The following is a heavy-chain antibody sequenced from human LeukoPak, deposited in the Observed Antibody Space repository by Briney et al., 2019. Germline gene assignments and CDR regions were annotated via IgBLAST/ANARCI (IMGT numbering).Heavy chain of an antibody. V-gene: IGHV1-2*06. CDR1: GYTFTGYY. CDR3: ARDLGSSSWYYSYGMDV. D-gene: IGHD6-13*01. CDR2: INSNSGGT. J-gene: IGHJ6*02. Sequence: GASVKVSCKASGYTFTGYYMHWVRQAPGQGLEWMGRINSNSGGTNYAQKFQGRVTMTRATSISTAYMELSRLTSDDTAVYYCARDLGSSSWYYSYGMDVWGQGTTVTVSS.